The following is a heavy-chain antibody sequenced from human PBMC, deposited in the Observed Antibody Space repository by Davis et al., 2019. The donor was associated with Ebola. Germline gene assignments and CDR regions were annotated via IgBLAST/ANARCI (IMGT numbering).Heavy chain of an antibody. Sequence: GESLKISCSASGFTFSSYAMHWVRQAPGKGLEYVSAISSNGGSTYYADSVKGRFTISRDNSKNTLYLQMNSLRAEDTAVYYCAKDRANIVVVPAATYYYYGMDVWGQGTTVTVSS. D-gene: IGHD2-2*01. CDR3: AKDRANIVVVPAATYYYYGMDV. CDR1: GFTFSSYA. CDR2: ISSNGGST. J-gene: IGHJ6*02. V-gene: IGHV3-64*04.